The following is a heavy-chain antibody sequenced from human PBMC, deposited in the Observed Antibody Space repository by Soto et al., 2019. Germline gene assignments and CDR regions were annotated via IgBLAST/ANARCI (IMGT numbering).Heavy chain of an antibody. V-gene: IGHV3-33*01. D-gene: IGHD1-20*01. Sequence: TGGSLRLSCAASGFTFSSYGMHWVRQAPGKGLEWVAVIWYDGSNKYYADSVKGRFTISRDNSKNTLYLQMNSLRAEDTAVYYCARDGRLTGPYYYYMDVWGKGTTVTVSS. J-gene: IGHJ6*03. CDR3: ARDGRLTGPYYYYMDV. CDR1: GFTFSSYG. CDR2: IWYDGSNK.